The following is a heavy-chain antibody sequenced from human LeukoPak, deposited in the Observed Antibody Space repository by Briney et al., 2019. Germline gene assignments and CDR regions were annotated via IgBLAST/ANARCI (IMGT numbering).Heavy chain of an antibody. CDR2: IRTKADNYAT. Sequence: GGSLKLSCAASGFTFSVSIIHWVRQVSGKGPEWVGRIRTKADNYATAYAASVKGRFTVSRDDSKNTAYLQMNSLKTEDTAVYYCWAGLGSHRWGQGILVTVSS. V-gene: IGHV3-73*01. CDR3: WAGLGSHR. J-gene: IGHJ4*02. CDR1: GFTFSVSI. D-gene: IGHD3-10*01.